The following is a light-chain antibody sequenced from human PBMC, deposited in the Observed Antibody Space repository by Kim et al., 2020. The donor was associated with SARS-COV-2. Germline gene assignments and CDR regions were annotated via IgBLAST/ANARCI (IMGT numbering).Light chain of an antibody. CDR3: SSYASSSTVL. J-gene: IGLJ2*01. Sequence: QSALTQPASVSGSPGQSITISCTGTSSDVGGYNSVSCYQQHPGKAPKLMIYDVSKRPSGVSNRFSGSKSGNTASLTISGLQAEDEADYYCSSYASSSTVLFGGGTQLTVL. CDR1: SSDVGGYNS. CDR2: DVS. V-gene: IGLV2-14*03.